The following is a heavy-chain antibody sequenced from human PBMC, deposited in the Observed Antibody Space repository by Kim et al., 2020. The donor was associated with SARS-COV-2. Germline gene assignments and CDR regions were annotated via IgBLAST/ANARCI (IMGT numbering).Heavy chain of an antibody. D-gene: IGHD6-6*01. CDR3: AKGSRSSSSRGDLDY. CDR1: GFTFDDYA. CDR2: ISGDGGST. J-gene: IGHJ4*02. V-gene: IGHV3-43*02. Sequence: GGSLRLSCAASGFTFDDYAMHWVRQAPGKGLEWVSLISGDGGSTYYADSVKGRFTISRDNSKNSLYLQMNSLRTEDTALYYCAKGSRSSSSRGDLDYWGQGTLVTVSS.